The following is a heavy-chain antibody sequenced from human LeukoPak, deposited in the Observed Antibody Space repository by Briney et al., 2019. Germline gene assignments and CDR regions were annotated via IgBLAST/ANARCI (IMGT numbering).Heavy chain of an antibody. V-gene: IGHV3-30*02. CDR2: IPYDGSNK. Sequence: GGSLRLSCAASGFTFTTYGMHWVRQAPGKGLECVAFIPYDGSNKYYPDSVKGRFTISRDNSNNTLYLQMNSLRTDDTAVYYCARDTPLAPWGQGTLVTVSS. J-gene: IGHJ5*02. CDR1: GFTFTTYG. CDR3: ARDTPLAP.